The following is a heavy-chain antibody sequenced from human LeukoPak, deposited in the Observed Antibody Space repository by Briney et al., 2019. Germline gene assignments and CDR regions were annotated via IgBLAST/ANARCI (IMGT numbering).Heavy chain of an antibody. CDR1: GFTFSSYA. CDR2: ISGSGGST. Sequence: GGSLRLSCAASGFTFSSYAMSWVRQAPGKGLEWVSAISGSGGSTYYADSVKGRFTISRDNSRNTLYLQMNSLRAEDTAIYYCARDPPYDILTGYYPYYFDNWGQGTLVTVSS. D-gene: IGHD3-9*01. V-gene: IGHV3-23*01. CDR3: ARDPPYDILTGYYPYYFDN. J-gene: IGHJ4*02.